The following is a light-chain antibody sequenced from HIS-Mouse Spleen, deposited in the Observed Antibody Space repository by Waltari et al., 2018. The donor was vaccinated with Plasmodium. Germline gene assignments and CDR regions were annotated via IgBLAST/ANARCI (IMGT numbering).Light chain of an antibody. CDR3: YSTDSSGNHRV. CDR1: ALPKKY. Sequence: SYELTQPPSVSVSPGQTARITCSGDALPKKYAYWYQQKACQAPVMVIYEYSKRPSGIPERFSGYSSGTMATLTTSGAQVEDEADYYGYSTDSSGNHRVFGGGTKLTVL. J-gene: IGLJ3*02. CDR2: EYS. V-gene: IGLV3-10*01.